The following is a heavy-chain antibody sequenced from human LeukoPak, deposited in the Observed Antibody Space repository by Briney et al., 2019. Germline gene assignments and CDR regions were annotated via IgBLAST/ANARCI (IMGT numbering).Heavy chain of an antibody. CDR3: ARDQGFLDY. D-gene: IGHD2/OR15-2a*01. Sequence: GGSLRLSCAASGFTFSRYGMHWVRQAPGKGLEWMAVIWYDGSNKNYADSVKGRFTISRDNSKNTLFLQMNSLGAEDTAVYYCARDQGFLDYWGQGTLVTVSS. CDR1: GFTFSRYG. V-gene: IGHV3-33*01. CDR2: IWYDGSNK. J-gene: IGHJ4*02.